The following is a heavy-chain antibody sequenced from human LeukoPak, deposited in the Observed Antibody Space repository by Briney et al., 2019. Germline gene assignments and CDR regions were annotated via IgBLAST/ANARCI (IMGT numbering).Heavy chain of an antibody. CDR2: IKHSGST. D-gene: IGHD6-19*01. V-gene: IGHV4-34*01. J-gene: IGHJ4*02. CDR1: GGSFSGYY. CDR3: AREAYSSGSY. Sequence: SETLSLTCAVYGGSFSGYYWSWIRQPPGKGLEWIGEIKHSGSTNYNPSLKSRVTISVDTSKNQFSLKLSSVTAADTAVYYCAREAYSSGSYWGQGTLVTVSS.